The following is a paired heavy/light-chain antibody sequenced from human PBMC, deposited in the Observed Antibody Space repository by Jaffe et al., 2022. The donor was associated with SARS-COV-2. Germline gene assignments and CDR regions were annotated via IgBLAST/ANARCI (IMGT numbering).Light chain of an antibody. J-gene: IGKJ5*01. CDR2: AAS. CDR1: QGISSY. V-gene: IGKV1-9*01. CDR3: QQLNSSPIT. Sequence: DIQLTQSPSFLSASVGDRVTITCRASQGISSYLAWYQQKPGKAPKLLIYAASTLQSGVPSRFSGSGSGTEFTLTISSLQPEDFATYYCQQLNSSPITFGQGTRLEIK.
Heavy chain of an antibody. CDR1: GFTFSSYW. Sequence: EVHLVESGGGLVQPGGSLRLSCAASGFTFSSYWMHWVRQAPGKGLLWVSRVDSDGSSTSYADSVKGRFTISRDNAKNTLYLQMNSLRVEDTAVYYCARDNWAIRIFGVVPGGMDVWGQGTTVTVSS. CDR2: VDSDGSST. D-gene: IGHD3-3*01. J-gene: IGHJ6*02. CDR3: ARDNWAIRIFGVVPGGMDV. V-gene: IGHV3-74*01.